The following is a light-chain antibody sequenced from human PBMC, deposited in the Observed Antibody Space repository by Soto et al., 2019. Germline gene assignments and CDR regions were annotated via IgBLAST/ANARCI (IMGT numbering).Light chain of an antibody. CDR2: GVS. J-gene: IGLJ1*01. CDR3: SSYTSVTTLV. CDR1: SSDVGAYNY. V-gene: IGLV2-14*03. Sequence: QAVLTQPASVSGSPGQSITISCTGTSSDVGAYNYVSWYQYHPGKAPKLMIFGVSNRPSGVSNRLSASKSGNTASLIISGLQAEDEVDYYCSSYTSVTTLVFGTGTKVTVL.